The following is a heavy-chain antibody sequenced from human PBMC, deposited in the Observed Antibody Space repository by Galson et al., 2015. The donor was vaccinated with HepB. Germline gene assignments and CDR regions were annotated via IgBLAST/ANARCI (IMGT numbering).Heavy chain of an antibody. Sequence: SLRLSCAASGFTFSRYAMSWVRQAPGKGLEWVSAISGSGANTYYADSVKGRFTISGDNSKNTLHLQMNSLRAGDTAVYYCAKRGLGDFDPWGQGTPVPVSS. CDR2: ISGSGANT. V-gene: IGHV3-23*01. J-gene: IGHJ5*02. CDR3: AKRGLGDFDP. CDR1: GFTFSRYA. D-gene: IGHD2-21*01.